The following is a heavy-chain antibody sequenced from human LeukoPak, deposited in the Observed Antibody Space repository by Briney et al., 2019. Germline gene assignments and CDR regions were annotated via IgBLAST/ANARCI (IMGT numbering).Heavy chain of an antibody. J-gene: IGHJ5*02. Sequence: SETLSLTCGVSGHSFSSDSFWGWIRQPPGQGLEWIGSIHERGSTFYNPSLKSRVTILIDTSKNQFSLNVNSVTAADTAVYYCARASRPSNSWFDPWGQGTVVTVSS. CDR2: IHERGST. CDR3: ARASRPSNSWFDP. D-gene: IGHD6-6*01. CDR1: GHSFSSDSF. V-gene: IGHV4-38-2*01.